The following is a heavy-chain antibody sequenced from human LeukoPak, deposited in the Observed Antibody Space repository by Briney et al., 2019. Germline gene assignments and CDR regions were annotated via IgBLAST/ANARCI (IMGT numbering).Heavy chain of an antibody. Sequence: SETLSLTCTVSGDSIGSGTHYWGWIRQPPGKGLEWIGSIYYSGSTYYTPSLKSRVTISVDTSKNQFSLKLSSVTAADTAVYYCARARYDSSGYRFDYWGQGTLVTVSS. J-gene: IGHJ4*02. CDR1: GDSIGSGTHY. D-gene: IGHD3-22*01. V-gene: IGHV4-39*07. CDR2: IYYSGST. CDR3: ARARYDSSGYRFDY.